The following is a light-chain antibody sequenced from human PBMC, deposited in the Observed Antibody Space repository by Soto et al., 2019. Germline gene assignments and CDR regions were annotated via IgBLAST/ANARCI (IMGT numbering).Light chain of an antibody. CDR3: QQSYLTPRT. CDR2: AAS. Sequence: DIQMTQSPPSLSASVGDRVTITCRASQTISSYLNWYQQKPGKAPKLLIYAASSLQSGVPSRFSGSGSGTDFTLTISSLQPEDFATYYCQQSYLTPRTFGQGTKVEIK. J-gene: IGKJ1*01. V-gene: IGKV1-39*01. CDR1: QTISSY.